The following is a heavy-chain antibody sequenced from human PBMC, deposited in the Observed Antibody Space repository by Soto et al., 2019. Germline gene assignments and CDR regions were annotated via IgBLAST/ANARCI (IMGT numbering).Heavy chain of an antibody. D-gene: IGHD6-19*01. V-gene: IGHV2-70*01. CDR3: ARIPRTTVAGTNYYYYGMDV. CDR1: GFSLSTSGMC. Sequence: SGPTLVNPTQTLTLTCTFSGFSLSTSGMCVSWIRQPPGKALEWIALIDWDDDKYYSTSLETRLTISKDTSKNQVVLTMTNMDPVDTATYYCARIPRTTVAGTNYYYYGMDVWGQGTTVTV. J-gene: IGHJ6*02. CDR2: IDWDDDK.